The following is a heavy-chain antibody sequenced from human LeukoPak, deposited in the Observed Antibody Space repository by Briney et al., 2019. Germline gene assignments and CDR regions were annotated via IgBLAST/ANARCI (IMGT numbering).Heavy chain of an antibody. CDR1: GYSFTSYW. CDR2: ICPGDSDT. D-gene: IGHD5-18*01. V-gene: IGHV5-51*01. Sequence: GESLKISCKGSGYSFTSYWIGWVRPMPGKGLEWMGIICPGDSDTRYSPSFQGQVTISADKSISTAYLQWSSLKASDTAMYYCARQNTADWFDPWGQGTLVTVSS. CDR3: ARQNTADWFDP. J-gene: IGHJ5*02.